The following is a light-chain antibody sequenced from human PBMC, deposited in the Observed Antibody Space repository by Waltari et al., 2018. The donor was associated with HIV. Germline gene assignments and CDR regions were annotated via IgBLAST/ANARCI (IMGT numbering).Light chain of an antibody. Sequence: SYVLTQHPSVSVAPGKTDHISCIRDNIRSKSVHWYQQTPDRAPVLVIYYDAERPPGISERFSGSNSGNTATLTISRVEAGDEADYYCHVWDSVSDHVDFGGGSKLTVL. J-gene: IGLJ2*01. CDR2: YDA. V-gene: IGLV3-21*04. CDR3: HVWDSVSDHVD. CDR1: NIRSKS.